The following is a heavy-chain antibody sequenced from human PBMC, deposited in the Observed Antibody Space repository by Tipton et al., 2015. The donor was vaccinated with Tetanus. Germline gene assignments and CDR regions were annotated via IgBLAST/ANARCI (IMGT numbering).Heavy chain of an antibody. D-gene: IGHD5-18*01. CDR3: ARLYSYGSLYWFDP. CDR1: GASMSRYY. CDR2: IYYSGST. V-gene: IGHV4-59*01. Sequence: GLVKPSETLSLKCSVSGASMSRYYWSWIRQPPGKGLEWIGYIYYSGSTNYNPSLESRVTISVDTSKNQFSLKLRSVTAADTAVYYCARLYSYGSLYWFDPWGQGTLVTVSS. J-gene: IGHJ5*02.